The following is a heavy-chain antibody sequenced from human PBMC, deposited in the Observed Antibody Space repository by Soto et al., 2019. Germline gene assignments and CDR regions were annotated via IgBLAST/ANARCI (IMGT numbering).Heavy chain of an antibody. Sequence: KPSETLSLTCAVSGGSISSGGYSWSWIRQPPGKGLEWIGYIYHSGSTYYNPSLKSRVTISVDRSKNQFSLKLSSVTAADTAVYYCAGGAAGGITISPARQYGMDVWGQGTTVTVSS. CDR2: IYHSGST. CDR1: GGSISSGGYS. D-gene: IGHD3-3*01. J-gene: IGHJ6*02. CDR3: AGGAAGGITISPARQYGMDV. V-gene: IGHV4-30-2*01.